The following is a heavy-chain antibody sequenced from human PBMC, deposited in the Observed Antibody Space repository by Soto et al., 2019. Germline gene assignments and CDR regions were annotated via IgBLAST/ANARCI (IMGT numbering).Heavy chain of an antibody. CDR3: ARESGYYTYGMDV. Sequence: EVQLVESGGGLVKPGGSLRLSCAASGFTFSSYSMNWVRQAPGKGLEWVSSISSSSSYIYYADSVKGRFTISSDNAKNSLYLQMNSLRAEDTAVYYCARESGYYTYGMDVWGQGTTVTVSS. J-gene: IGHJ6*02. D-gene: IGHD3-3*01. CDR1: GFTFSSYS. V-gene: IGHV3-21*01. CDR2: ISSSSSYI.